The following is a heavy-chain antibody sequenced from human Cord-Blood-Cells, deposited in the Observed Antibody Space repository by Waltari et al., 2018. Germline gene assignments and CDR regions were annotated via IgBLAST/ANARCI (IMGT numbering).Heavy chain of an antibody. CDR1: GYTFTGYY. CDR3: ASWDSKIRYFDL. J-gene: IGHJ2*01. D-gene: IGHD4-4*01. Sequence: QVQLVQSGAEVKKPGASVKVSCKASGYTFTGYYMHWVRQAPGQGLEWMGWINPHGGGTNYAQKFEVRGTMTRDTSISTAYMELSRLRSDDTAVYYCASWDSKIRYFDLWGRGTLVTVSS. V-gene: IGHV1-2*02. CDR2: INPHGGGT.